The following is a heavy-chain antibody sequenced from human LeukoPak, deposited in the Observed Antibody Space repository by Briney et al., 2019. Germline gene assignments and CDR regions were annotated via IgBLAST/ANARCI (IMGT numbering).Heavy chain of an antibody. J-gene: IGHJ4*02. CDR1: GYTFTSYA. Sequence: GASVKVSCKASGYTFTSYAMHWVRQAPGQRLGWMGWINAGNGNAKYSQKFQGRVTITRDTSASTAYMELSSLRSEDTAVYYCARPSIAAAGISFDYWGQGTLVTVSS. CDR3: ARPSIAAAGISFDY. CDR2: INAGNGNA. D-gene: IGHD6-13*01. V-gene: IGHV1-3*01.